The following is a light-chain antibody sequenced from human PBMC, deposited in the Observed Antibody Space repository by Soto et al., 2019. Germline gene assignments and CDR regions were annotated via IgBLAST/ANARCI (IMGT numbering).Light chain of an antibody. V-gene: IGLV2-8*01. J-gene: IGLJ1*01. CDR3: SSFVGGNIYV. Sequence: QSALTQPPSASGSPGQSVTISCTGTSSDVGGYDFVAWHQQHPGKAPRLMIYDVSKRPSGVPDRFSGSKSGYTASLTVSGLQAEDEAAYYCSSFVGGNIYVFGTGTKVTVL. CDR2: DVS. CDR1: SSDVGGYDF.